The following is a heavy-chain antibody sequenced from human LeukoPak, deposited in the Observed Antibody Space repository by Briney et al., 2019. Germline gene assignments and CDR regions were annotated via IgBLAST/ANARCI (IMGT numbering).Heavy chain of an antibody. D-gene: IGHD7-27*01. J-gene: IGHJ4*02. CDR2: IYYSGST. V-gene: IGHV4-39*01. CDR1: GGSISSSSYY. Sequence: SETLSLTCTVSGGSISSSSYYWGWSRQPPGKGLEWIGSIYYSGSTHYNPSLKSRVTISVDTSKNQFSLKLSSVAAADTAVYYCARQGLIVLAGEGDFDYWGQGTLVTVSS. CDR3: ARQGLIVLAGEGDFDY.